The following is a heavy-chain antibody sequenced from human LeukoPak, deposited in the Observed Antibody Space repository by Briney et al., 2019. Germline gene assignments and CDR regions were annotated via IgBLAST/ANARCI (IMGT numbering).Heavy chain of an antibody. CDR1: GYTFTNYG. Sequence: PGASVKVSCKASGYTFTNYGINWVRQAPGQGLEWMGWISAYNGNTNYAQKLQGRVTMTTDTSTSTAYMELRTLRSDDTAVYYCAREVGRQLAGYFDCWGQGTLVTVSS. V-gene: IGHV1-18*01. CDR3: AREVGRQLAGYFDC. J-gene: IGHJ4*02. CDR2: ISAYNGNT. D-gene: IGHD6-6*01.